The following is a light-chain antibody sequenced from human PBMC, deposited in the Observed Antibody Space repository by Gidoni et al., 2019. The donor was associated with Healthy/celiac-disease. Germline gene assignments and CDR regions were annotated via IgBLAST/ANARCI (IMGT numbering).Light chain of an antibody. CDR2: KDN. J-gene: IGLJ2*01. CDR3: QSADSSGTYPRV. V-gene: IGLV3-25*03. CDR1: ALPKQY. Sequence: SYELTQPPSVSVSPGQTARITCSGDALPKQYAYWYQQKPGQAPVVVIYKDNERPSGIPERFSGSSSGTTVTLTISGVQAEDEADYYCQSADSSGTYPRVFGGGTKLTVL.